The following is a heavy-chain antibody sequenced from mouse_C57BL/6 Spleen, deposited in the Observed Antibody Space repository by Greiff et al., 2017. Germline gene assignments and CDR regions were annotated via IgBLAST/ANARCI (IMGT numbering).Heavy chain of an antibody. D-gene: IGHD1-1*01. CDR2: IDPSDSYT. CDR3: ARRGNYGSRLDY. CDR1: GYTFTSYW. J-gene: IGHJ2*01. Sequence: QVHVKQPGAELVKPGASVKLSCKASGYTFTSYWMQWVKQRPGQGLEWIGEIDPSDSYTNYNQKFKGKATLTVDTSSSTAYMQLSSLTSEDSAVYYCARRGNYGSRLDYWGQGTTLTVSS. V-gene: IGHV1-50*01.